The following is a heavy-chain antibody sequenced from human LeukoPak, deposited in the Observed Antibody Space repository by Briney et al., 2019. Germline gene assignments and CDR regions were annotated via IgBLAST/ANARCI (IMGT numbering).Heavy chain of an antibody. J-gene: IGHJ1*01. CDR2: ISAYNGNT. D-gene: IGHD2-15*01. Sequence: GASVKVSCKASGYTFNNYGISWVRQAPGQGLEWMGRISAYNGNTNYPQKVQGRVTMTTDTSTSTAYMELRSLRSDDTAVYYCARDSADCSGGSCYSAEYFQHWGQGTLVTVSS. V-gene: IGHV1-18*01. CDR3: ARDSADCSGGSCYSAEYFQH. CDR1: GYTFNNYG.